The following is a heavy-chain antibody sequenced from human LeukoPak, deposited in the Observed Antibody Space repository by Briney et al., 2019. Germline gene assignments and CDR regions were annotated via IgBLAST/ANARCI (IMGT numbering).Heavy chain of an antibody. CDR1: GYTFTSYA. D-gene: IGHD2-2*01. CDR3: ARGSPPLGYCSSTSCYGSFWFDP. Sequence: ASVKVSCKASGYTFTSYATHWVRQAPGQRLEWMGWINAGNGNTKYSQEFQGRVTITRDTSASTAYMELSSLRSEDMAVYYCARGSPPLGYCSSTSCYGSFWFDPWGQGTLVTVSS. CDR2: INAGNGNT. J-gene: IGHJ5*02. V-gene: IGHV1-3*03.